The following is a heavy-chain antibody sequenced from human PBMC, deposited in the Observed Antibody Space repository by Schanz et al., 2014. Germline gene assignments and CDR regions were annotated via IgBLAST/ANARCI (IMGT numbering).Heavy chain of an antibody. J-gene: IGHJ4*02. V-gene: IGHV1-3*01. CDR3: ARSGSSNWYLFDY. D-gene: IGHD6-13*01. Sequence: QVQLVQSGAEVKKPGASVKVSCKASGYTFTSYSIHWVRQAPGQGLEWMGWINVGNGNMKYSQKFQGRVTITRDTSASTAYMEVSRLRSEDTAVYYCARSGSSNWYLFDYWGQGTLGTVSS. CDR1: GYTFTSYS. CDR2: INVGNGNM.